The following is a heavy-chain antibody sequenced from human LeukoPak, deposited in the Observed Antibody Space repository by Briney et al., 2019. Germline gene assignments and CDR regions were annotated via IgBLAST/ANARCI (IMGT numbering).Heavy chain of an antibody. CDR3: ARDDSSGWYFHSYMDV. Sequence: GRSLRLSCAASGFTFSSYAMHWVRQAPGKGLEWVAVISYDGSNKYYADSVKGRFTISRDNSKNTLYLQMNSLRAEDTAVYYCARDDSSGWYFHSYMDVWGKGTTVTVSS. CDR2: ISYDGSNK. V-gene: IGHV3-30*04. J-gene: IGHJ6*03. CDR1: GFTFSSYA. D-gene: IGHD6-19*01.